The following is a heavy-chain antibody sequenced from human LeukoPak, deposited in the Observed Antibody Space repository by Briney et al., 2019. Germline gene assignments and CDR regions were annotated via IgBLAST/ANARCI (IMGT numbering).Heavy chain of an antibody. V-gene: IGHV4-39*07. CDR1: GGSISSSNYY. CDR3: ARGVRSSGYYYYFDY. Sequence: PSETLSLTCTVSGGSISSSNYYWGWIRQPPGKGLEWIGSIYYSGSTYYNSSLKSRVTISVDTSKNQFSLKLSSVTAADTAVYYCARGVRSSGYYYYFDYWGQGTLVTVSS. J-gene: IGHJ4*02. CDR2: IYYSGST. D-gene: IGHD3-22*01.